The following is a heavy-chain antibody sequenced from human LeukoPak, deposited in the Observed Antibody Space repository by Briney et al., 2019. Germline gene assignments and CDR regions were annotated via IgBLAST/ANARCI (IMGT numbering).Heavy chain of an antibody. CDR2: ISYDGSNK. Sequence: GGSLRLSCAASGFTFSSYAMHWVRQAPGKGLEWVAVISYDGSNKYYADSVKGRFTISRDNSKNTLYLQMNSLRAEDTAVYYCARGGAVLMVYAIRQGMDYWGQGTLVTVSS. J-gene: IGHJ4*02. CDR3: ARGGAVLMVYAIRQGMDY. V-gene: IGHV3-30*04. CDR1: GFTFSSYA. D-gene: IGHD2-8*01.